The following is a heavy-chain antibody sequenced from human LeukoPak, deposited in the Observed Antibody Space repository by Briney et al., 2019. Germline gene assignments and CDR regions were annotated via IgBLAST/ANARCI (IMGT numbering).Heavy chain of an antibody. J-gene: IGHJ4*02. Sequence: PGSSLRLSCAASGFTFSSFAMHWVRQAPGKGLEWVAFIRYDGSNKYYADSVKGRFISSRDNTKNSLYLQMNSLRAEDTAIYYCARDLRIVSGSYLDYWGQGTLVTVSS. V-gene: IGHV3-30*04. CDR1: GFTFSSFA. CDR2: IRYDGSNK. CDR3: ARDLRIVSGSYLDY. D-gene: IGHD1-26*01.